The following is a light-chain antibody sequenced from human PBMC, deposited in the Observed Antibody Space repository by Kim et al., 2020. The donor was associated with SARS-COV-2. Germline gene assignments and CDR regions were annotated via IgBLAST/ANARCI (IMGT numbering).Light chain of an antibody. Sequence: PGTKPPLPCRASQTVTGLYLAWYQQKPGQAPRLLISGASSRATGIPARFSGSGSGTDFTLTISSLQSEDFAVYYCQQYNNWPPLTFGPGTKVDIK. CDR2: GAS. CDR1: QTVTGLY. V-gene: IGKV3-15*01. J-gene: IGKJ3*01. CDR3: QQYNNWPPLT.